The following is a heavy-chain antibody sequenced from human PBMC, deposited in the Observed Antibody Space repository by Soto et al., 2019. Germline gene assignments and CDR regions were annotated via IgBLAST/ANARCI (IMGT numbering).Heavy chain of an antibody. D-gene: IGHD5-12*01. V-gene: IGHV1-46*01. CDR3: ARVAHQSLDY. CDR1: RYAFTNYH. CDR2: INPSDGGT. Sequence: ASVKVSCKTSRYAFTNYHIHWVRQAPGEGLEWLGIINPSDGGTGYAKKFQGRVTMTRDTSTSTVYMEMSSLRSEDTAVYYCARVAHQSLDYWGLGTMVTVSS. J-gene: IGHJ4*02.